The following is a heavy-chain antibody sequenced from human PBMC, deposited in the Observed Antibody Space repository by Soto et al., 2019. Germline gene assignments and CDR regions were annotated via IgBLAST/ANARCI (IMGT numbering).Heavy chain of an antibody. CDR2: ISSSSSTI. D-gene: IGHD4-17*01. V-gene: IGHV3-48*02. CDR1: GFTFSSYS. J-gene: IGHJ4*02. CDR3: AREGAIYGGNLDFDY. Sequence: GGSLRLFCAASGFTFSSYSMNWVRQAPGKGLEWVSYISSSSSTIYYADSVKGRFTISRDNAKNSLYLQMNSLRDEDTAVYYCAREGAIYGGNLDFDYWGQGTLVTVSS.